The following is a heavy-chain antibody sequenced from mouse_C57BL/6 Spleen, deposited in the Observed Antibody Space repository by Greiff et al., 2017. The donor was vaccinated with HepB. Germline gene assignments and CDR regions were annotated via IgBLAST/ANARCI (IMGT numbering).Heavy chain of an antibody. CDR3: ARDRGDFDY. V-gene: IGHV5-4*01. J-gene: IGHJ2*01. CDR1: GFTFSSYA. CDR2: ISDGGSYT. Sequence: EVKLVESGGGLVKPGGSLKLSCAASGFTFSSYAMSWVRQTPEKRLEWVATISDGGSYTYYPDNVKGRFTISRDNAKNNLYLQMSHLKSEDTAMYYCARDRGDFDYWGQGTTLTVSS.